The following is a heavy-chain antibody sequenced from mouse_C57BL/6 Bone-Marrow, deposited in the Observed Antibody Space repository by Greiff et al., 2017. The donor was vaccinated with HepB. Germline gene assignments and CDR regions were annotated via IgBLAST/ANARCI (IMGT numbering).Heavy chain of an antibody. CDR1: GYTFTSYG. Sequence: VKVVESGAELARPGASVKLSCKASGYTFTSYGISWVKQRTGQGLEWIGEIYPRSGNTYYNEKFKGKATLTADKSSSTAYMELRSLTSEDSAVYFCAKGPYGSRAWFAYWGQGTLVTVSA. CDR2: IYPRSGNT. CDR3: AKGPYGSRAWFAY. D-gene: IGHD1-1*01. J-gene: IGHJ3*01. V-gene: IGHV1-81*01.